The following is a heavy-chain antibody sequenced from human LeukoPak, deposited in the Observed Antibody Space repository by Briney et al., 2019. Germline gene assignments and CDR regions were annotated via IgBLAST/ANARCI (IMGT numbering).Heavy chain of an antibody. CDR3: ARDQRNSGSYRFEY. D-gene: IGHD1-26*01. V-gene: IGHV1-18*04. J-gene: IGHJ4*02. CDR1: GYTFTGYY. Sequence: PGASVKVSCKASGYTFTGYYMHWVRQAPGQGLEWMGWITGNNGNTNYAPSLQGRVIMTKDTSTNTAYMELTSLRSDDTAVYYCARDQRNSGSYRFEYWGQGTLVTVSS. CDR2: ITGNNGNT.